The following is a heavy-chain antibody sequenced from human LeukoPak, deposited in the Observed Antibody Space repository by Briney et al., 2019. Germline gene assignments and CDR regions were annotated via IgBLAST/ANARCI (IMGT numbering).Heavy chain of an antibody. J-gene: IGHJ3*02. CDR1: GGSISSYY. CDR2: IYYSGST. Sequence: SETLSLTCTVSGGSISSYYWSWIRQPPGKGLEWIGYIYYSGSTNYNPSLKSRVTISVDTSKNQFSLKLSSVTAADTAVYYCARYCSGGSCYSNWDAFDIWGQGTMVTVSS. CDR3: ARYCSGGSCYSNWDAFDI. D-gene: IGHD2-15*01. V-gene: IGHV4-59*01.